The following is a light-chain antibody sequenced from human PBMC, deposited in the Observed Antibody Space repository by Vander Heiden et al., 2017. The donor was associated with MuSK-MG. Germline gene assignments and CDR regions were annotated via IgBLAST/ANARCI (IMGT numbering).Light chain of an antibody. CDR1: QSISSY. CDR2: AAS. CDR3: QQRYSTPLT. Sequence: DIQMTQSPSSLSASVGDRVTITCRASQSISSYLNWYQQKPGKAPKLLIYAASSLQSGVPSRFSGSGSGTDFTLTISRRQPEDFATYYCQQRYSTPLTFGGRTKVKIK. V-gene: IGKV1-39*01. J-gene: IGKJ4*01.